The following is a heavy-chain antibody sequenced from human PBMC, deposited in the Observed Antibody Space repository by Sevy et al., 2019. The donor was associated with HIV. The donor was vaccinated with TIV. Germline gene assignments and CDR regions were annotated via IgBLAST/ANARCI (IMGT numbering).Heavy chain of an antibody. CDR1: GGSISSGGYY. J-gene: IGHJ5*02. CDR3: ARTPYDYVWGSYRAYWFDH. D-gene: IGHD3-16*02. Sequence: SETLSLTCTVSGGSISSGGYYWSWIRQHPGKGLEWIGYIYYSGSTYYNPSLKSRVTIAVDTSKNQFSLKLSSVTAADTAVYYWARTPYDYVWGSYRAYWFDHWGQRTLVTVSS. V-gene: IGHV4-31*03. CDR2: IYYSGST.